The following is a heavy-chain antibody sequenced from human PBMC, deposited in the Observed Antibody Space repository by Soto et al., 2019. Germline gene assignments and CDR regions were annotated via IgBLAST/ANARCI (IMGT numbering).Heavy chain of an antibody. J-gene: IGHJ6*02. D-gene: IGHD2-2*01. CDR1: GYTFTSYA. Sequence: QVQLVQSGAEVKKPGASVKVSCKTSGYTFTSYAISWVRQAPGQGLEWMGWISAYSGNTKYAHKVQGRVTLTTDTSTNTAYMELRSLRSDDTAMYYRARGEYCISSSCYAPIYYSHGMDVWGQGTTVLVSS. CDR2: ISAYSGNT. CDR3: ARGEYCISSSCYAPIYYSHGMDV. V-gene: IGHV1-18*01.